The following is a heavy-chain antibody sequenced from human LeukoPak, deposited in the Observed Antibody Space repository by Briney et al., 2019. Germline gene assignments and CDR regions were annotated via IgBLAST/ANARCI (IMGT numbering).Heavy chain of an antibody. CDR2: IWYDGSIK. CDR3: VRISCTGSRCKPYSYYDMDV. V-gene: IGHV3-33*01. J-gene: IGHJ6*02. Sequence: GGSLRLSCAASGFTFDTHGMHWVRQAPGKGLEWVAVIWYDGSIKYYSDSVKGRFTISRGNSKNTLYLQMNSLRAEDTAMYYCVRISCTGSRCKPYSYYDMDVWGQGTTVTVSS. D-gene: IGHD2-15*01. CDR1: GFTFDTHG.